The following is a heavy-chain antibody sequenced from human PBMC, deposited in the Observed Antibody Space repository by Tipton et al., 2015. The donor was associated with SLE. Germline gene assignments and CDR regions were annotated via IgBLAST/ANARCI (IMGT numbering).Heavy chain of an antibody. CDR1: GFSFSSYW. V-gene: IGHV3-7*01. CDR3: AREYY. Sequence: GSLRLSCVASGFSFSSYWMSWVRQVPGKGLEWVANMNQDGNEKYYVDSVKGRFTISRDNAKNSLFLQMNSLRAEDTAVYYCAREYYWGQGTLVTVPS. J-gene: IGHJ4*02. CDR2: MNQDGNEK.